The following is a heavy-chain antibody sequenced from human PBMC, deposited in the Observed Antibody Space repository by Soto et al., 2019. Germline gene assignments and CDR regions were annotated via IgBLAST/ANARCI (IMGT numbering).Heavy chain of an antibody. D-gene: IGHD3-10*01. CDR2: IWYDGSNK. CDR1: GFTFSSYG. J-gene: IGHJ6*02. Sequence: PGGSLRLSCAASGFTFSSYGMYWVRQAPGKGLEWVAVIWYDGSNKYYADSVKGRFTISRDNSKNTLYLQMNSLRAEDTAVYYCARDFRPARITMVRGHGMDVWGQGTTVTVSS. V-gene: IGHV3-33*01. CDR3: ARDFRPARITMVRGHGMDV.